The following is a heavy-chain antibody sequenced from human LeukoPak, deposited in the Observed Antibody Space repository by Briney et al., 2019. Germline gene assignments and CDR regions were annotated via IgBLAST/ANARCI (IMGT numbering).Heavy chain of an antibody. D-gene: IGHD2-2*01. J-gene: IGHJ4*02. CDR2: INHSGST. CDR3: ARLGCSSTSCFFDY. V-gene: IGHV4-34*01. Sequence: PSETLSLTCAVYGGSFSGYYWSWIRQPPGKGLEWIGEINHSGSTNSNSSLKSRVTISVGTPKNQFSLKLSSVTAADTAVYYCARLGCSSTSCFFDYWGQGTLVTVSS. CDR1: GGSFSGYY.